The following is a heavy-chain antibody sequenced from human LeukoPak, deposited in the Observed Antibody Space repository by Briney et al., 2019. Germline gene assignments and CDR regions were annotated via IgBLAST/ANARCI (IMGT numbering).Heavy chain of an antibody. CDR3: ARGGGNSAEFYYYYYGMDV. CDR2: MNPNSGNT. D-gene: IGHD5-12*01. J-gene: IGHJ6*02. CDR1: GYTFTSYD. Sequence: GASVKVSFKASGYTFTSYDINWVRQAPGQGLEWMGWMNPNSGNTGYAQKFQGRVTMTRNTSISTAYMELSSLRSEDTAVYYCARGGGNSAEFYYYYYGMDVWGQGTTVTVSS. V-gene: IGHV1-8*01.